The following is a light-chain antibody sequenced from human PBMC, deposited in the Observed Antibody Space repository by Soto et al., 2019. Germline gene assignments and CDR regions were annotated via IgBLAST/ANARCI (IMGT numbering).Light chain of an antibody. CDR3: QQYDNKPPIT. CDR1: QSVSSN. CDR2: YTS. V-gene: IGKV3-15*01. J-gene: IGKJ5*01. Sequence: EIVMTQSPATLSVSPGERATLSCRASQSVSSNLAWYQQKPGQAPRLLIYYTSTRATGIPDRFSGSGSGTEFTLTISSLQSEDFAVYHCQQYDNKPPITFGQGTRLEIK.